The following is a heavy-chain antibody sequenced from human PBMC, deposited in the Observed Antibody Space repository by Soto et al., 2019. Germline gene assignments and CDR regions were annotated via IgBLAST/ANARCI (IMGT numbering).Heavy chain of an antibody. CDR1: GFTFKTYV. Sequence: EMELLESWGGLVQPGGSLRLSCAASGFTFKTYVVNWVRLAAGRGLEWVSGIGNNGKTTYYAVSVKGRFTVSRENAKNALYLQMSSLKVDDTAIYFCVKAADSSGYFYAQYSLGYGLDVWGQGTTVTVSS. J-gene: IGHJ6*02. CDR3: VKAADSSGYFYAQYSLGYGLDV. D-gene: IGHD3-22*01. V-gene: IGHV3-23*01. CDR2: IGNNGKTT.